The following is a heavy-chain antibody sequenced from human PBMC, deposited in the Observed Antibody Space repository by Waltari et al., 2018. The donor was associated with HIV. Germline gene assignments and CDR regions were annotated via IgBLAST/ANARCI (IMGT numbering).Heavy chain of an antibody. Sequence: EVQLLESGGGLVQPGGSLRLSCAASGFTFSRYAMSWVRQAPGKGLEWVSAISGSGGSTYCADSVKCRFTISRDNSKNTLYLQMNSLRAEDTAVYYCAKGCGSGYYYYGMDVWGQGTTVTVSS. V-gene: IGHV3-23*01. J-gene: IGHJ6*02. D-gene: IGHD2-21*01. CDR2: ISGSGGST. CDR3: AKGCGSGYYYYGMDV. CDR1: GFTFSRYA.